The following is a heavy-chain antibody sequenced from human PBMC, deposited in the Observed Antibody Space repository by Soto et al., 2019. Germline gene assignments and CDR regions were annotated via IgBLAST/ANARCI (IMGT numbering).Heavy chain of an antibody. Sequence: PGGSLRLSCAASGFTFSSYAMHWVRQAPGKGLEWVAVIRYDGSNKYYADSVKGRFTISRDNSKNTLYLQMNSLRAEDTAVYYCARDWEWWYSRSPFDYWGQGTLVTVSS. D-gene: IGHD2-15*01. V-gene: IGHV3-33*01. J-gene: IGHJ4*02. CDR3: ARDWEWWYSRSPFDY. CDR2: IRYDGSNK. CDR1: GFTFSSYA.